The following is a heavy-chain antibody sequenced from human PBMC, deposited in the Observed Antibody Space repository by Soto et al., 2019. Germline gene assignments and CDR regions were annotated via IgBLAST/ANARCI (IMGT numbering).Heavy chain of an antibody. V-gene: IGHV1-18*04. D-gene: IGHD6-19*01. Sequence: ASAEVSWKASGSTFASCGSSWVRQAPGQGLEWMGWISAYNGNTNYAQKLQGRVTMTTDTSTSTAYMELRSLRSDDTAVYYCASLSSGWGDLWGQGTLVPVS. CDR1: GSTFASCG. J-gene: IGHJ5*02. CDR2: ISAYNGNT. CDR3: ASLSSGWGDL.